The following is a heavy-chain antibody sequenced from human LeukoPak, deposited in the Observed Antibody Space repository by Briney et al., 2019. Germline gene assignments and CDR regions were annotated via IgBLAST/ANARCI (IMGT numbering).Heavy chain of an antibody. V-gene: IGHV4-61*05. CDR1: GVSISSSFYY. D-gene: IGHD3-10*01. CDR3: ARVPTGTYSIDY. J-gene: IGHJ4*02. Sequence: LETLSLTCTVSGVSISSSFYYWGWIRQHPGKGLEWIGFIYHTGSTNYNPSLKSRVTISVDTSKNQFSLKLSSLTAADTAVYFCARVPTGTYSIDYWGQGTLVTVSS. CDR2: IYHTGST.